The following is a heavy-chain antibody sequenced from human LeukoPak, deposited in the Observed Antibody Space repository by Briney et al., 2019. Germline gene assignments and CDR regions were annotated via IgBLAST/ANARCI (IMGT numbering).Heavy chain of an antibody. V-gene: IGHV3-33*01. Sequence: GGSLRLSCAASGFTFSSYGMHWVRQAPGKGLEWVALIWYDGSHKKYADSVKGRFTISRDNPKNTLYLQMSSLRADDTAVYYCARYMTTVTTFDYWGQGTLVTVSS. CDR2: IWYDGSHK. CDR3: ARYMTTVTTFDY. J-gene: IGHJ4*02. CDR1: GFTFSSYG. D-gene: IGHD4-17*01.